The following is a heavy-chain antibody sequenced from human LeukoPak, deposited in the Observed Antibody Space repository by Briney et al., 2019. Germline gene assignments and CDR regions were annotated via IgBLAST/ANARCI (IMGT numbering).Heavy chain of an antibody. Sequence: PSETLSLTCTVSGGSISSYYWSWIRQPPGKGLEWIGYIYYSGSTNYNPSLKSRVTISVDTSKNQFPLKLSSVTAADTAVYYCARSIAAGLQYYFDYWGQGTLVTVSS. J-gene: IGHJ4*02. D-gene: IGHD6-6*01. CDR3: ARSIAAGLQYYFDY. CDR1: GGSISSYY. CDR2: IYYSGST. V-gene: IGHV4-59*01.